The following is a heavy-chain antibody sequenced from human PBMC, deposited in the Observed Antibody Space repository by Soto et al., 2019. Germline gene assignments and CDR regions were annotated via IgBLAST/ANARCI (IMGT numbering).Heavy chain of an antibody. J-gene: IGHJ4*02. D-gene: IGHD2-21*01. V-gene: IGHV3-30-3*01. Sequence: QVQLVESGGGVVQPGRSLRLSCAASGFTFSSYAMHWVRQAPGKGLEWVAVISYDGSNKYYADSVKGRFTISRDNSKNTLYRQMNSLRAEDTAVYYCARVLTARGDQTHFDYWGQGTLVTVSS. CDR1: GFTFSSYA. CDR2: ISYDGSNK. CDR3: ARVLTARGDQTHFDY.